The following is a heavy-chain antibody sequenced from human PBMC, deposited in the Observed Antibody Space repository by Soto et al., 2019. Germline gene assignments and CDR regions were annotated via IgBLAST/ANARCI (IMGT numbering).Heavy chain of an antibody. CDR1: GGTFSRNT. Sequence: ASVKVSCKASGGTFSRNTISWVRQAPGQGLEWMGGIIAIFGTAYYAQKFQGRVTIIADESTSTASMELSSLRSEDTAVYYCATLGDYDSGYYPIQFDHWGQGTLVTVSS. V-gene: IGHV1-69*13. CDR2: IIAIFGTA. J-gene: IGHJ4*02. D-gene: IGHD3-22*01. CDR3: ATLGDYDSGYYPIQFDH.